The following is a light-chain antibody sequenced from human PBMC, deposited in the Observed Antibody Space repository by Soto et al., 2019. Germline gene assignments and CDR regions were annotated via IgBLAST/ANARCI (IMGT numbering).Light chain of an antibody. CDR2: HNS. V-gene: IGLV1-40*01. CDR3: QSYDSTLSVV. J-gene: IGLJ2*01. Sequence: QSVLTQPPSVSGAPGQRVTVSCTGSSSNIGAGYDVHWYQQLPGTAPKLLIYHNSNRPSGVPDRFSGSKSGTSASLAITGLQAEDEADYYCQSYDSTLSVVFGGGTKLTVL. CDR1: SSNIGAGYD.